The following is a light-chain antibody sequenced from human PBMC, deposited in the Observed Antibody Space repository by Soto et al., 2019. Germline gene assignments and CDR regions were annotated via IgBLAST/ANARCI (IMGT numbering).Light chain of an antibody. Sequence: DIVVTQSPDSLAVSLGERATINCKSSQSVLYSANNKNYLAWLQQKPGQPPKLLISCASTREFGVPDRFSGSGYGTDLTLTISSLQAEDVAVYYCQQYYSTPTFGQGTRVEIK. CDR2: CAS. CDR1: QSVLYSANNKNY. CDR3: QQYYSTPT. J-gene: IGKJ1*01. V-gene: IGKV4-1*01.